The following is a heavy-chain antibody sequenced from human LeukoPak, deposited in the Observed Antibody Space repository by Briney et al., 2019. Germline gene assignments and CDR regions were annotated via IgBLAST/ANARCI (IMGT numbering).Heavy chain of an antibody. V-gene: IGHV3-23*01. D-gene: IGHD3-3*02. CDR1: RFPPRKYA. CDR3: AKEPEPFLEWHFDN. Sequence: PGGSLRLSCVGSRFPPRKYAMSWVRPAPGKGLEWVSGISGSGGSKYYADSVRGRFTISRGNSKDTLFLQMSSLRADDTAKYYCAKEPEPFLEWHFDNWGQGTLVIVSS. CDR2: ISGSGGSK. J-gene: IGHJ4*02.